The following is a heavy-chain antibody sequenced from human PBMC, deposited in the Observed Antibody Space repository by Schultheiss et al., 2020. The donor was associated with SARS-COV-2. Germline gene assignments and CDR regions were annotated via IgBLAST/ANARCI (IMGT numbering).Heavy chain of an antibody. CDR3: ARGSPLDWYFDL. V-gene: IGHV3-23*01. Sequence: GESLKISCAASGFTFSSYVMRWVRQAPGKGLERVSVVSGSGGGTFYADSVKCRFTISRDNSKNTLYLHMNSLRVEDTGLYYCARGSPLDWYFDLWGRGTLVTVSS. CDR2: VSGSGGGT. J-gene: IGHJ2*01. CDR1: GFTFSSYV.